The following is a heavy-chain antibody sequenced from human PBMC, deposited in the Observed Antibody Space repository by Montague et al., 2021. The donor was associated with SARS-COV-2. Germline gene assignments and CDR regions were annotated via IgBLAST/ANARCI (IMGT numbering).Heavy chain of an antibody. CDR3: ARGGGNYADHYYDVMDV. V-gene: IGHV4-59*01. Sequence: SETLSLTCTVSGGPISRNYWNWIRQPPGKGLEWIGYIYYSGTTNCNPSLKSRVTMSVDTSKNQFSLKLNSVTAADTAVYYCARGGGNYADHYYDVMDVWGLGTTVTVSS. CDR1: GGPISRNY. J-gene: IGHJ6*02. CDR2: IYYSGTT. D-gene: IGHD4-23*01.